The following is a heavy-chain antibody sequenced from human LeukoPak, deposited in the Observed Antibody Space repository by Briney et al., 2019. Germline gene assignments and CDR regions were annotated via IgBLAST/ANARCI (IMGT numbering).Heavy chain of an antibody. V-gene: IGHV1/OR15-3*02. CDR2: INVANGNT. J-gene: IGHJ4*02. Sequence: ASVKVSCKAFGYTFTDYYIHWVRQAPGQGLEWMGWINVANGNTKYSQKFQGRVTITRDTSASTAYMELSSLRSEDTAVYYCARTLGYCSGGSCEGVYWGQGTLVTVSS. CDR3: ARTLGYCSGGSCEGVY. D-gene: IGHD2-15*01. CDR1: GYTFTDYY.